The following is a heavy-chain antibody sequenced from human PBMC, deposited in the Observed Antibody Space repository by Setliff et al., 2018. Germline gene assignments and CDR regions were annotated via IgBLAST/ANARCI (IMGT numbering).Heavy chain of an antibody. D-gene: IGHD3-22*01. CDR2: IFWDDDK. CDR1: GLSLSTNTVG. CDR3: AHFTVGYDISGYLFS. V-gene: IGHV2-5*02. J-gene: IGHJ5*02. Sequence: SGPTLVNPTETLTLTCAFSGLSLSTNTVGVGWIRQPPGKALEWLAVIFWDDDKRYSPSLQHRLTINKDTSKNQVVLTMANVDPVDTATYYCAHFTVGYDISGYLFSWGQGTLVTVSS.